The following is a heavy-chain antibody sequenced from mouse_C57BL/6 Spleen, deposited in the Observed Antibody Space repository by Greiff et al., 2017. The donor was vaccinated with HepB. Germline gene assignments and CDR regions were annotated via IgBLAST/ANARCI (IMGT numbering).Heavy chain of an antibody. D-gene: IGHD1-1*01. V-gene: IGHV1-50*01. CDR1: GYTFTSYW. J-gene: IGHJ1*03. CDR3: ARSDGSSYHWYFDV. CDR2: IDPSDSYT. Sequence: VQLQQSGAELVKPGASVKLSCKASGYTFTSYWMQWVKQRPGQGLEWIGEIDPSDSYTNYNQKFKGKATLTVDTSSSTAYMQLSSLTSEDSAVYYWARSDGSSYHWYFDVWGTGTTVTVSS.